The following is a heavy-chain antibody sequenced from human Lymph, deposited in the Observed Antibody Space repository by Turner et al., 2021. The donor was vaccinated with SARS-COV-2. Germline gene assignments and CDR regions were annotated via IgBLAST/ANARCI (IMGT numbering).Heavy chain of an antibody. D-gene: IGHD3-9*01. CDR2: MDPNSGNT. Sequence: QVQLVQSGAQVRKPGASVKVSCMASGYTFTRYDINSVRQATGQGLEWMGWMDPNSGNTGYAQKFQGRVTMTRNTSISTAYMELSSLRSEDTAVYYCARAAQLTVWFDPWGQGTLVTVSS. V-gene: IGHV1-8*01. J-gene: IGHJ5*02. CDR3: ARAAQLTVWFDP. CDR1: GYTFTRYD.